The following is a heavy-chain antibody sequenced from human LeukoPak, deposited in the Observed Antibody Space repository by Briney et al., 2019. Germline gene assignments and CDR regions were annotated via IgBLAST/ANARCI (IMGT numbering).Heavy chain of an antibody. CDR1: GFTFSNYG. J-gene: IGHJ4*02. Sequence: GGSLRLSCAASGFTFSNYGMHWVRQAPGKGLEWVAVISFDESNKYYADSVKGRFTIPRDNAKNSLDLQMNSLRAEDTAVYYCARGWAAAGTRGDDYWGQGTLVTVSS. CDR2: ISFDESNK. V-gene: IGHV3-30*03. D-gene: IGHD6-13*01. CDR3: ARGWAAAGTRGDDY.